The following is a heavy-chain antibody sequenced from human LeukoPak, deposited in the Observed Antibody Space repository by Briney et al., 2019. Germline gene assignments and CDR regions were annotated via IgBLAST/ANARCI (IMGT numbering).Heavy chain of an antibody. CDR3: ARDRSGPGEFDS. V-gene: IGHV4-38-2*02. Sequence: SETLSLTCTVSGYSIRSGYYWGWIRQPPGQGLEWIGCIYHSGDTYYNPSLKSRLTISVDTSKNQFSLKLSSVTAADTAVYFCARDRSGPGEFDSWGQGTLVTVSS. CDR1: GYSIRSGYY. J-gene: IGHJ5*01. D-gene: IGHD6-19*01. CDR2: IYHSGDT.